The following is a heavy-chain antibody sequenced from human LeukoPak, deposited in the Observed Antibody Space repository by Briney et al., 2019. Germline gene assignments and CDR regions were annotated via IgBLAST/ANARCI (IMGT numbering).Heavy chain of an antibody. D-gene: IGHD6-19*01. J-gene: IGHJ5*02. CDR3: ARGRLAVAGYNWFDP. V-gene: IGHV5-51*01. CDR1: GYSFTSYW. Sequence: GVSLKISCKGSGYSFTSYWIGWVRQMPGKGLEWMGIIYPGDSDTRYSPSFQSQVTISADKSISTAYLQWSSLKASDTAMYYCARGRLAVAGYNWFDPWGQGTLVTVSS. CDR2: IYPGDSDT.